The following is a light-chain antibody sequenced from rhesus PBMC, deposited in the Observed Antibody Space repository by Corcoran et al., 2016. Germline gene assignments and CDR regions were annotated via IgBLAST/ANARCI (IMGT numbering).Light chain of an antibody. J-gene: IGKJ1*01. V-gene: IGKV1-74*01. Sequence: DIQMTQSPSSLSASVGDRVTITCRASENVNNYLHWYQQKPGKAPMLLIYAASTVQSGVPSRFSGSGSGTDYTFTSSSLQPEDVATYYCQHSYGTPRTFGQGTKVEIK. CDR1: ENVNNY. CDR3: QHSYGTPRT. CDR2: AAS.